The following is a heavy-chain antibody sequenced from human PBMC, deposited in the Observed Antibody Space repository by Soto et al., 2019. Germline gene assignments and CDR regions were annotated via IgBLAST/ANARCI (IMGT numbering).Heavy chain of an antibody. Sequence: GGSLRLSCASSGFTFSSYAVSWVRQAPGKGLEWVSAISGSGGSTYYADSVKGRFTISRDNSKNTLYLQMNSLRAEDTAVYYCAKDLLAAPWDYWGQGTQVTVSS. J-gene: IGHJ4*02. CDR3: AKDLLAAPWDY. V-gene: IGHV3-23*01. CDR2: ISGSGGST. CDR1: GFTFSSYA. D-gene: IGHD6-13*01.